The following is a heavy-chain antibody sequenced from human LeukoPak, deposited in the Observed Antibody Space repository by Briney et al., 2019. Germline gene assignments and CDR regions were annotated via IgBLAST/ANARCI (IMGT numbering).Heavy chain of an antibody. CDR2: INHSGST. V-gene: IGHV4-34*01. CDR3: ARDERRWELLRVGSPDYYYYMDV. D-gene: IGHD1-26*01. CDR1: NGSFSGDH. J-gene: IGHJ6*03. Sequence: SETLSLTCAVYNGSFSGDHWSWNYWTWIRQPPGKGLEWIGEINHSGSTNYNPSLKSRVTISVDTSKNQFSLKLSSVTAADTAVYYCARDERRWELLRVGSPDYYYYMDVWGKGTTVTVSS.